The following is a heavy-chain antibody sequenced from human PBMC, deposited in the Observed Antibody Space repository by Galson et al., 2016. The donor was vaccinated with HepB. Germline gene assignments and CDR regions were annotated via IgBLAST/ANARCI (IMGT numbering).Heavy chain of an antibody. CDR1: GYRFTNFY. J-gene: IGHJ1*01. CDR3: ARYELREDFSGSQFLH. V-gene: IGHV5-10-1*01. D-gene: IGHD2-15*01. CDR2: IDPSDSYS. Sequence: QSGAEVKKPGESLRISCQASGYRFTNFYITWVRQMPGRGLEWMGRIDPSDSYSNYGPSFEGRVSMSVDKSNNTAYLQWSRLRASDTAIYYCARYELREDFSGSQFLHWGQGTLVTVSS.